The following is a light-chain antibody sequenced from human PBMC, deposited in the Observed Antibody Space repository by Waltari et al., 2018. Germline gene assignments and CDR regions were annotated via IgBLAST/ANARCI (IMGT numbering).Light chain of an antibody. CDR2: AAS. J-gene: IGKJ1*01. Sequence: AIQMTQSPSSLSASVGDIVTITCRASQGIGSDLGWYQQIPDKAPKLLIYAASILQSGVPSRFSGSGSGTDFTLTISSLQPDDFATYYCLQDYDYPWTFGQGTKVEIK. CDR3: LQDYDYPWT. V-gene: IGKV1-6*01. CDR1: QGIGSD.